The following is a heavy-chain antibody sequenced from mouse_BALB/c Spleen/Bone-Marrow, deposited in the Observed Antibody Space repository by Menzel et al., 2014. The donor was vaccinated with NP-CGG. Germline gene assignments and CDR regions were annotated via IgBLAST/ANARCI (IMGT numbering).Heavy chain of an antibody. V-gene: IGHV1-5*01. CDR3: TTRARSGFDY. J-gene: IGHJ2*01. Sequence: VQLKQSGTVLARPGAAVKMSCKASGYTFSNYWMHWVKQRPGQGLEWIGTIYPGNSDTTYNQKFTGKAKLTAVTSTSTAYMELSSLTNEDSAVYYCTTRARSGFDYWGQGTTPTVSS. CDR2: IYPGNSDT. CDR1: GYTFSNYW.